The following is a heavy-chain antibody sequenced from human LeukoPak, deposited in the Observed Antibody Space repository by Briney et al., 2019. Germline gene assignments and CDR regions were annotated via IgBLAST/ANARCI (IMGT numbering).Heavy chain of an antibody. Sequence: GGSLRLSCAASGFTFSDYYMSWIRQAPGKGLEWVSYISSSGSTIYHADSVKGRFTISRDNAKNSLYLQMNSLRAEDTAVYYCARASPTVGNWFDPWGQGTLVTVSS. V-gene: IGHV3-11*01. CDR1: GFTFSDYY. D-gene: IGHD4-23*01. CDR3: ARASPTVGNWFDP. CDR2: ISSSGSTI. J-gene: IGHJ5*02.